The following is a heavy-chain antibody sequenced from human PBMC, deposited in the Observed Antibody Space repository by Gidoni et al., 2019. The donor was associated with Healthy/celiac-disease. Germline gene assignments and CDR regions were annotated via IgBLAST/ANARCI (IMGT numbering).Heavy chain of an antibody. D-gene: IGHD6-13*01. J-gene: IGHJ4*02. CDR3: ATQPIIAAAGEFDY. Sequence: QVQLPESGPGLVKPSETLSRTCTVPGCYISSYYWSLIRQPPGQGPEWIGYIYYSGSTNYNPSLKSRVTISVDTFKNQFSLKLSSVTAADTAVYYCATQPIIAAAGEFDYWGQGTLVTVSS. V-gene: IGHV4-59*01. CDR1: GCYISSYY. CDR2: IYYSGST.